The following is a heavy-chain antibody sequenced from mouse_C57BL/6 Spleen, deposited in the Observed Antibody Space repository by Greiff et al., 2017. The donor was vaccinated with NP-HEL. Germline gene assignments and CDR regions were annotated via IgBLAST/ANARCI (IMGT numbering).Heavy chain of an antibody. CDR1: GYTFTSYW. CDR3: ARKGDFDDYDEGYWYFDV. D-gene: IGHD2-4*01. CDR2: IYPGSGNT. V-gene: IGHV1-55*01. J-gene: IGHJ1*03. Sequence: QVQLQQPGAELVKPGASVKMSCKASGYTFTSYWITWVKQRPGQGLEWIGDIYPGSGNTNYNEKFKSKATLTVDTSSSTAYMQRSSLTSEDSAVYYCARKGDFDDYDEGYWYFDVWGTGTTVTVSS.